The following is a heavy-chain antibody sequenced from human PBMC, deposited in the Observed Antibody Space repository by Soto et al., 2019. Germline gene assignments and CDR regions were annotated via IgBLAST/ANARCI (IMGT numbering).Heavy chain of an antibody. J-gene: IGHJ6*03. CDR3: TTDSGSYYDFWSGYYFRNAMDV. V-gene: IGHV3-15*01. CDR2: IKSKTDGGTT. D-gene: IGHD3-3*01. Sequence: EVQLVESGGGLVKPGGSLRLSCAASGFTFSNAWMSWVRQAPGKGLEWVGRIKSKTDGGTTDYAAPVKGRFTISRDDSKNTLYLQMNSLKTEDTAVYYCTTDSGSYYDFWSGYYFRNAMDVLGKGTTVTVSS. CDR1: GFTFSNAW.